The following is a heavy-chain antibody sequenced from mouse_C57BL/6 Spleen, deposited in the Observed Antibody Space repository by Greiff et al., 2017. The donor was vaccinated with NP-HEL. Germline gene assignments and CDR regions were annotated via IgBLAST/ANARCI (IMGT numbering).Heavy chain of an antibody. J-gene: IGHJ2*01. CDR3: ARFYDGYYFYFDY. D-gene: IGHD2-3*01. V-gene: IGHV7-3*01. CDR1: GFTFTDYY. Sequence: EVKVEESGGGLVQPGGSLSLSCAASGFTFTDYYMSWVRQPPGKALEWLGFIRNKANGYTTEYSASVKGRFTISRDNSQSILYLQMNALRAEDSATYYCARFYDGYYFYFDYWGQGTTLTVSS. CDR2: IRNKANGYTT.